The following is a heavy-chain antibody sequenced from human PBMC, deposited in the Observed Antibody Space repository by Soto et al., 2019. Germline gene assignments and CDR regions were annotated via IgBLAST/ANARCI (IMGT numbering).Heavy chain of an antibody. Sequence: EVQLLESGGGLVQPGGSLKLSCAASGFTFSSFDMSWVRQAQGMGLEWVSGINGSGNKTCYSGSVKGRSTISRDNSKNTLYLQMNSLRAEDTALYYCAKEYSASSPDPWGQGTLVVVSS. CDR2: INGSGNKT. CDR1: GFTFSSFD. V-gene: IGHV3-23*01. D-gene: IGHD5-12*01. J-gene: IGHJ5*02. CDR3: AKEYSASSPDP.